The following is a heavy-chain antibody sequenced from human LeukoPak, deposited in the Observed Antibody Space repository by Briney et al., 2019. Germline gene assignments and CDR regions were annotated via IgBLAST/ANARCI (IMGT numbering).Heavy chain of an antibody. CDR2: ISGSSSYI. V-gene: IGHV3-21*01. CDR3: ARDRSNVAATDGWFDP. CDR1: GFTFSSYS. J-gene: IGHJ5*02. Sequence: GGSLRLSCAASGFTFSSYSMNWVRQAPGKGLEWVSSISGSSSYIYYTDSVKGRFTISRDNAKNSLYLQMNSLRAEDTAVYYCARDRSNVAATDGWFDPWGQGTLVTVSS. D-gene: IGHD6-13*01.